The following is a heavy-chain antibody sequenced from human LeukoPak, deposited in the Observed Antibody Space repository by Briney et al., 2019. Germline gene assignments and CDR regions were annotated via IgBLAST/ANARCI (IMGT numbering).Heavy chain of an antibody. Sequence: ASVKVSCKASGYTFTSYGISWVRQAPGQGLEWMGIINPSGGSTSYAQKFQGRVTTTRDTSTSTVYMELSSLRSEDTAVYYCARDQYSGSRLIDYWGQGTLVTVSS. CDR2: INPSGGST. V-gene: IGHV1-46*01. CDR3: ARDQYSGSRLIDY. J-gene: IGHJ4*02. CDR1: GYTFTSYG. D-gene: IGHD1-26*01.